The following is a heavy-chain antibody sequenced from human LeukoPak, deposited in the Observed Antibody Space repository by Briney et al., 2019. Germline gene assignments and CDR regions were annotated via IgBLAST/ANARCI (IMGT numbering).Heavy chain of an antibody. J-gene: IGHJ4*02. V-gene: IGHV3-9*01. CDR3: AKVLDPYYFDY. CDR1: GFTFDDYA. Sequence: GGSLRLSCAASGFTFDDYAMHWVRQAPGKGLEWVSGISWNSGSIGYADSVKGRFTISRDNAKNSLYLQMNSLRAEDTAVYYCAKVLDPYYFDYWGQGTLVTVSS. CDR2: ISWNSGSI.